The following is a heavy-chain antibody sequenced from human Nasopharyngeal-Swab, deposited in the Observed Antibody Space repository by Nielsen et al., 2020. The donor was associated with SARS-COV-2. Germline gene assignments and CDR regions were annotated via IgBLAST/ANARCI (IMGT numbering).Heavy chain of an antibody. V-gene: IGHV1-46*01. CDR2: INPSGGST. D-gene: IGHD3-16*02. CDR1: GYTFTTYY. Sequence: ASVKVSCKASGYTFTTYYMHWVRQAPGQGLEWMGIINPSGGSTNYAQKFQDRVTMTRDTSTSTVYMELSSLRSEDTAAYYCATDLRVMITFGGVIALDYWGQGTLVTVSS. CDR3: ATDLRVMITFGGVIALDY. J-gene: IGHJ4*02.